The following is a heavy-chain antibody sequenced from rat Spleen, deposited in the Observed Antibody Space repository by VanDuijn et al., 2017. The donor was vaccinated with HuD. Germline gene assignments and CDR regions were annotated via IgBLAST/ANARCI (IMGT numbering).Heavy chain of an antibody. D-gene: IGHD1-11*01. J-gene: IGHJ4*01. V-gene: IGHV5-58*01. CDR1: GFTFSSYW. CDR3: AKEANYGGLMDA. CDR2: INPDGGST. Sequence: EVHLVETGGGLVLPGRSLKLSCVASGFTFSSYWMYWIRQAPGKGLEWISSINPDGGSTYYPDSVKGRFTISRANAENTVYLQMNSLKSEDTETYYCAKEANYGGLMDAWCQGASVTVSS.